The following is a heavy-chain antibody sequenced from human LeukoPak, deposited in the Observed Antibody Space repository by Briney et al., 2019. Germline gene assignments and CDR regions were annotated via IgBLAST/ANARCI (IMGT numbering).Heavy chain of an antibody. CDR3: ARGKARTENYYYYYMDV. Sequence: PGGSLRLSCAASGFTFSSYSMNWVRQAPGKGLEWVSYISSSSSTIYYADSVKGRFTISRDNAKNSLYLQMNSLRAEDTAVYYCARGKARTENYYYYYMDVWGKGTTVTVSS. V-gene: IGHV3-48*01. CDR1: GFTFSSYS. CDR2: ISSSSSTI. J-gene: IGHJ6*03.